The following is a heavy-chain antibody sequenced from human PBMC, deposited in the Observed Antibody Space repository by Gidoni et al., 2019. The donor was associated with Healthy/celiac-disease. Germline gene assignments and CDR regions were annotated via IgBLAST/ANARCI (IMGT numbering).Heavy chain of an antibody. Sequence: QLQLQESGPGLVKPSETLSLTCTVSGGSISRSSYYWGWIRQPPGKGLEWIGSIYYSGSTYYNPSLKSRVTISVDTSKNQFSLKLSSVTAADTAVYYCARSCSCSSGGAFDIWGQGTMVTVSS. CDR1: GGSISRSSYY. J-gene: IGHJ3*02. CDR3: ARSCSCSSGGAFDI. V-gene: IGHV4-39*07. D-gene: IGHD6-13*01. CDR2: IYYSGST.